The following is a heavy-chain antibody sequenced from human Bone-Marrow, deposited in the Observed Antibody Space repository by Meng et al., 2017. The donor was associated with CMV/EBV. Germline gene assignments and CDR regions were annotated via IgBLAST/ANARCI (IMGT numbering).Heavy chain of an antibody. Sequence: SGFTFTNYAMSWVRQAPGKGLEWVSVFSGNDGSTYYADSMKGRFTISRDNSKNTLSLQMNSLRDEDTAVYYCAKGNQAYCGGDCNFNSWGQGTLVTVSS. CDR1: GFTFTNYA. D-gene: IGHD2-21*02. CDR2: FSGNDGST. V-gene: IGHV3-23*01. J-gene: IGHJ4*02. CDR3: AKGNQAYCGGDCNFNS.